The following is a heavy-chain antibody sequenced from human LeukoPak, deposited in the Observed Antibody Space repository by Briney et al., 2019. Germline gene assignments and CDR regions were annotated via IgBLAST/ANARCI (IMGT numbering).Heavy chain of an antibody. D-gene: IGHD2-15*01. J-gene: IGHJ4*02. CDR3: ATQGGKTHQSSGGSCYSLDY. V-gene: IGHV1-69*05. Sequence: GASVKVSCKASGGTFSSYAISWVRQAPGQGLEWMGGIIPIFGTANYAQKFQGRVTITTDESTSTAYMELSSLRSEDTAVYYCATQGGKTHQSSGGSCYSLDYWGQGTLVTVSS. CDR1: GGTFSSYA. CDR2: IIPIFGTA.